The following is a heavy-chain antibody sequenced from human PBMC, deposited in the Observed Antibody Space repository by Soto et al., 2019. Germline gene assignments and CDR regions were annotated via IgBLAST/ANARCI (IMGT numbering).Heavy chain of an antibody. J-gene: IGHJ5*02. D-gene: IGHD2-15*01. CDR2: IYYSGST. V-gene: IGHV4-39*01. Sequence: PSETLSLTCTVSGGSISSSSYYWGWIRQPPGKGLEWIGSIYYSGSTYYNPSLKSRVTISVDTSKNQFSLKLSSVTAADTAVYYCARLVFGVMVAATSKWFDPWDQGTLVTVSS. CDR1: GGSISSSSYY. CDR3: ARLVFGVMVAATSKWFDP.